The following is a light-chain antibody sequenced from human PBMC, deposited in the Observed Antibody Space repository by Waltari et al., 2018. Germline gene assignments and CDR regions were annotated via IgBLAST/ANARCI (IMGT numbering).Light chain of an antibody. CDR2: DAS. V-gene: IGKV3-11*01. CDR1: QRVGSY. CDR3: QQRSNWPPFT. Sequence: DIVLTQSPATLSLSPGEGATLSCRASQRVGSYLAWYQQKPGQAPRLLIYDASNRATGIPVRFSGSGSGTDFTLTISSLEPEDFAVYYCQQRSNWPPFTFGPGTKVDMK. J-gene: IGKJ3*01.